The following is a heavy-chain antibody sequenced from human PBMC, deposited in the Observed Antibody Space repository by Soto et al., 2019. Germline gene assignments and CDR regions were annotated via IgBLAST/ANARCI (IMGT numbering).Heavy chain of an antibody. J-gene: IGHJ4*02. CDR3: AHAGDYDLLTFDH. Sequence: QITLKESGPTLVRPAQTLTLTCDFSGFSLSTYHMGVAWIRQPPGKALEWLALIYWDDDKRYSTFLKDRLAISKDTSSNQVVLTITNIDPGDSATYFCAHAGDYDLLTFDHWGPGTLVTVSS. CDR2: IYWDDDK. CDR1: GFSLSTYHMG. V-gene: IGHV2-5*02. D-gene: IGHD4-17*01.